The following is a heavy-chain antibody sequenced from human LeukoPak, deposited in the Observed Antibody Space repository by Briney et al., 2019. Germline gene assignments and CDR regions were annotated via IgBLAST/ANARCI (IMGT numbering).Heavy chain of an antibody. CDR3: AKDRNSVGSSYNY. Sequence: ASVNVSCKASGGTFSKYTISWVRQRPGQGLEWMGGITPLFGTANYAQKFQGRVTITADESASTAYMELSSLRSEDTAVYYCAKDRNSVGSSYNYWGQGTLVTVSS. J-gene: IGHJ4*02. CDR2: ITPLFGTA. V-gene: IGHV1-69*13. CDR1: GGTFSKYT. D-gene: IGHD6-6*01.